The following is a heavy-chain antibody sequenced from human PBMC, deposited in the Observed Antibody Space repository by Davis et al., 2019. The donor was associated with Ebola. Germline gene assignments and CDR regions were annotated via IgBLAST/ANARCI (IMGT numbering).Heavy chain of an antibody. D-gene: IGHD4-23*01. V-gene: IGHV4-34*01. Sequence: SETLSLTCAVYGGSFSGYYWTWIRQPPGKGLEWIGEINHSGSTNYNPSLKSRVTISVDTSKNQFSLKLSSVTAADTAVYYCARHPDYGGKWGYYGMDVWGQGTTVTVSS. CDR3: ARHPDYGGKWGYYGMDV. CDR2: INHSGST. CDR1: GGSFSGYY. J-gene: IGHJ6*02.